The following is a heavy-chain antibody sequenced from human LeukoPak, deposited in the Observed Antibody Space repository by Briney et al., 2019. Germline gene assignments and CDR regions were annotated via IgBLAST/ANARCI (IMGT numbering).Heavy chain of an antibody. CDR1: GYSINSGYY. D-gene: IGHD1-20*01. Sequence: SETLSLTCTVSGYSINSGYYWGWIRQPPGKGLEWIGSIYHSGSTYYNPSLKSRVTISVDTSKNQFSLKLSSVTAADTAVYYCARDMGRDNWNHWFDPWGQGTLVTVSS. CDR3: ARDMGRDNWNHWFDP. J-gene: IGHJ5*02. V-gene: IGHV4-38-2*02. CDR2: IYHSGST.